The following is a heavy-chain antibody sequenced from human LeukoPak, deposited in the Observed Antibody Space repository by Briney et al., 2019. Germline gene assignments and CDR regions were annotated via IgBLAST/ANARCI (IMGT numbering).Heavy chain of an antibody. CDR3: ARRDVGFDWLPFDY. Sequence: SETLSLTCTVSGGSISSSSYYWGWIRQPPGKGLEWIGSIYYSGSTYYNPSLKSRVTISVDTSKNQFSLKLSSVTAADTAVYYCARRDVGFDWLPFDYWGQGTLVTVSS. V-gene: IGHV4-39*01. CDR2: IYYSGST. CDR1: GGSISSSSYY. D-gene: IGHD3-9*01. J-gene: IGHJ4*02.